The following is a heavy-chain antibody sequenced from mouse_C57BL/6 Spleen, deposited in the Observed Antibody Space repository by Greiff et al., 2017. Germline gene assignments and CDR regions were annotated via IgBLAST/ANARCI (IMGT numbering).Heavy chain of an antibody. D-gene: IGHD2-2*01. J-gene: IGHJ4*01. V-gene: IGHV14-3*01. CDR2: IDPANGNT. CDR3: ARVPSTMVTTRAMDY. Sequence: EVQLQQSVAELVRPGASVKLSCTASGFNIKNTYMHWVKQRPEQGLEWIGRIDPANGNTKYAPKFQGKATITADPSSNPAYLQLSSLTSEDTAIYYCARVPSTMVTTRAMDYWGQGTSVTVSS. CDR1: GFNIKNTY.